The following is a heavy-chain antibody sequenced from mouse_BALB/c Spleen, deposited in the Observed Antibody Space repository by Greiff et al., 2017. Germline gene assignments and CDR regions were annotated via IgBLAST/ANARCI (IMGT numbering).Heavy chain of an antibody. J-gene: IGHJ2*01. Sequence: EVKLQESGGGLVQPGGSLKLSCAASGFTFSSYGMSWVRQTPDKRLELVATINSNGGSTYYPDSVKGRFTISRDNAKNTLYLQMSSLKSEDTAMYYCARDTRLYYFDYWGQGTTLTVSS. CDR3: ARDTRLYYFDY. D-gene: IGHD1-2*01. V-gene: IGHV5-6-3*01. CDR1: GFTFSSYG. CDR2: INSNGGST.